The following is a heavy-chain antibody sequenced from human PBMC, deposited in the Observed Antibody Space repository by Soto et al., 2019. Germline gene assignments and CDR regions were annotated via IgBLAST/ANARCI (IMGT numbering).Heavy chain of an antibody. D-gene: IGHD1-26*01. J-gene: IGHJ4*02. CDR1: RDSISAYN. CDR3: ARAEYSGTEVVY. V-gene: IGHV4-59*01. CDR2: VYYTATT. Sequence: PSETLSLTCTVPRDSISAYNCSWIRQPPGKGLEWIGYVYYTATTNYYPSLRRRVTISVETSKNQFSLSLSSVTAADTAVYYCARAEYSGTEVVYWGQGTLVTVSS.